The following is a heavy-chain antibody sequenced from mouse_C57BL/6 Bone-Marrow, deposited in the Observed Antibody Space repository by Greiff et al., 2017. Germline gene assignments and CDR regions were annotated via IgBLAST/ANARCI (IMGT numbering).Heavy chain of an antibody. J-gene: IGHJ2*01. Sequence: EVKLVESGGGLVQPGGSLKLSCAASGFTFSDSGMAWVRQAPRKGPAWVAFISNLAYSIYYADTVTGRFTISRENAKNTLYLAMSSLRSEDTAMYYCARGGYSMDYFDYWGQGTTLTVSS. CDR1: GFTFSDSG. CDR3: ARGGYSMDYFDY. D-gene: IGHD2-10*02. V-gene: IGHV5-15*01. CDR2: ISNLAYSI.